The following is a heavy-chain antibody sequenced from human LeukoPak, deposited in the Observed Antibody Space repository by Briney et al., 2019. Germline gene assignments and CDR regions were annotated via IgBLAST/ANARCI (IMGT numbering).Heavy chain of an antibody. CDR3: ARDPSWEILSYFDY. J-gene: IGHJ4*02. Sequence: TGGSLRLSCAASGFTFSSYAMSWVRQAPGKGLEWVSYISASGDTIYYGDSVRGRFTISRDNAKNSLYLDMNTLKAEDTAVYYCARDPSWEILSYFDYWGQGTLVTVSS. CDR1: GFTFSSYA. V-gene: IGHV3-48*04. D-gene: IGHD1-26*01. CDR2: ISASGDTI.